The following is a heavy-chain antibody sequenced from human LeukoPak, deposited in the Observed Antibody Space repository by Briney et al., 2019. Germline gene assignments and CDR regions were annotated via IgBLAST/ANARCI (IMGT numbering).Heavy chain of an antibody. J-gene: IGHJ4*02. CDR3: ARRPSYYGSG. CDR1: GFISSAYE. CDR2: ISSSGSTI. Sequence: GGSLRLSCAVSGFISSAYEMNWVRQAPGKGLERVSYISSSGSTIYYADSVKGRFTISRDNAKNSLYLQMNSLRAEDTAVYYCARRPSYYGSGWGQGTLVTVSS. V-gene: IGHV3-48*03. D-gene: IGHD3-10*01.